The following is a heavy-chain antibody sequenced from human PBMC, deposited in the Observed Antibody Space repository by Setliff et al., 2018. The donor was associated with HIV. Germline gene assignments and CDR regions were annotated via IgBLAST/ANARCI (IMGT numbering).Heavy chain of an antibody. D-gene: IGHD3-9*01. CDR1: GGTFSSYA. CDR2: IIPIFGTP. J-gene: IGHJ6*03. CDR3: ARGARYYDILTAYITLGYYYYMDV. Sequence: SVMVSCKASGGTFSSYAISWVRQAPGQGLEWMGGIIPIFGTPNYAQKFQGRVTITADESTSTAYMELSSLRSEDTAVYYCARGARYYDILTAYITLGYYYYMDVWGKGTTVTVSS. V-gene: IGHV1-69*13.